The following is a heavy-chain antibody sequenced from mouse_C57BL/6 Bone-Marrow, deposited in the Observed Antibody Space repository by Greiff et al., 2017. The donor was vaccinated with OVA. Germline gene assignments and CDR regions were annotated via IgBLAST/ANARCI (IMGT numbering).Heavy chain of an antibody. CDR2: ISSGGDYI. V-gene: IGHV5-9-1*02. CDR1: GFTFSSYA. CDR3: TVGYYSNSPWFAY. D-gene: IGHD2-5*01. Sequence: EVKLMESGEGLVKPGGSLKLSCAASGFTFSSYAMSWVRQTPEKRLEWVAYISSGGDYIYYADNVKGRFTISRDNARNTLYLQMSSLKSEDTAMYYCTVGYYSNSPWFAYWGQGTLVTVSA. J-gene: IGHJ3*01.